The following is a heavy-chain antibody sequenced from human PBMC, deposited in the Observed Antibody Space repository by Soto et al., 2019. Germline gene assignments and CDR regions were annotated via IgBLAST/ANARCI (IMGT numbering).Heavy chain of an antibody. CDR3: ARDQVLDY. Sequence: ASVKVSCKASGYTFTSYTIHWIRQAPGQRLEWMGWISGGSGNTKYSQKFQDRVTITRDTSASTAYVELSSLRSEDTAVYYCARDQVLDYWGQGTPVTVS. J-gene: IGHJ4*02. CDR1: GYTFTSYT. CDR2: ISGGSGNT. V-gene: IGHV1-3*01.